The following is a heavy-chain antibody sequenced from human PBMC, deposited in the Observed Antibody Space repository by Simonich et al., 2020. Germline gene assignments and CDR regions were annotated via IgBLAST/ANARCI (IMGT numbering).Heavy chain of an antibody. CDR1: GGSFSGYY. CDR2: INHSGST. Sequence: QVQLQQWGAGLLKPSETLSLTCAVYGGSFSGYYWSWIRQPPGTGLEWFGEINHSGSTNYNPALKKRVTIAVDTSKNQFSLKLSSVTAADTAVYYCARRGYYNFWSGYEYFQHWGQGTLVTVSS. V-gene: IGHV4-34*01. D-gene: IGHD3-3*01. CDR3: ARRGYYNFWSGYEYFQH. J-gene: IGHJ1*01.